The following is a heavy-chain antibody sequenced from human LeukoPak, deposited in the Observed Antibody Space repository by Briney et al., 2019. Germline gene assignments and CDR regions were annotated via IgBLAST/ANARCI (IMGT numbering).Heavy chain of an antibody. Sequence: GGSLRLSCAASGFTLSSYAISWVRHAPGKGLEWVSSISGSGDITYYADSVKGRFTISRDNSKNTLYLQMNSLRAEDTAVYYCAKDLEWFPRFGAFDMWGQGTVVTVSS. J-gene: IGHJ3*02. D-gene: IGHD3-3*01. CDR2: ISGSGDIT. CDR3: AKDLEWFPRFGAFDM. CDR1: GFTLSSYA. V-gene: IGHV3-23*01.